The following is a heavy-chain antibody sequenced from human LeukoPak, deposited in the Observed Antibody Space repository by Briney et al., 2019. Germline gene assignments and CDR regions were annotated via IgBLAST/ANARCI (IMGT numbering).Heavy chain of an antibody. D-gene: IGHD4-17*01. CDR3: ARHVWAAGDYVGKTDY. Sequence: SETLSLTCTVSGASVTSPTYYWAWIRQPPGKGLEWIGSIHYSETTHYNPSLKGRVTISVDASKSQFSLKLTSVTSADTAVYYCARHVWAAGDYVGKTDYWDQGTLVTVSS. CDR2: IHYSETT. V-gene: IGHV4-39*01. J-gene: IGHJ4*02. CDR1: GASVTSPTYY.